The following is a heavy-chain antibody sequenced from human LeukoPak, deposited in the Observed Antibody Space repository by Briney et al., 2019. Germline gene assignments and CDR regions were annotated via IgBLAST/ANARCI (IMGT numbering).Heavy chain of an antibody. CDR1: GFTFSSYS. Sequence: GGSLRLSCAASGFTFSSYSMNWVRQAPGKGLEWVSSISSSSSYIYYADSVKGRFTISRDNAKNSLYLQMNSLRAEDTAVYYCARATPLRFLEYYFYYMDVWGKGTTVTVSS. J-gene: IGHJ6*03. CDR2: ISSSSSYI. V-gene: IGHV3-21*01. CDR3: ARATPLRFLEYYFYYMDV. D-gene: IGHD3-3*01.